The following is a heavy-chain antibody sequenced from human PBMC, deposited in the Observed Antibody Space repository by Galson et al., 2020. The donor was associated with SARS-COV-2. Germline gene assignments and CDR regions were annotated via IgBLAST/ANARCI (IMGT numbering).Heavy chain of an antibody. D-gene: IGHD1-26*01. V-gene: IGHV3-30*04. CDR1: GFTFSSYA. CDR3: ARPYSGSYWRYFDY. Sequence: QLGESLKISCAASGFTFSSYAMHWVRQAPGKGLEWVAVISYDGSNKYYADSVKGRFTISRDNSKNTLYLQMNSLRAEDTAVYYCARPYSGSYWRYFDYWGQGTLVTVSS. J-gene: IGHJ4*02. CDR2: ISYDGSNK.